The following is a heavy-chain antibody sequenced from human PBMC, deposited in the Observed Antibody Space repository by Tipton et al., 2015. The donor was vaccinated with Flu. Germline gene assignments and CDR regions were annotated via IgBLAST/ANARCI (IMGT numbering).Heavy chain of an antibody. J-gene: IGHJ2*01. Sequence: LRLSCTVSGGSVSSGSYYWNWIRQPPGKGLEWIGYIYYSGSTNYNPSLKSRVTISVDTSKNQFSLKLSSVTAADTAVYYCARDTVPWYFDLWGRGTLVTVSS. CDR2: IYYSGST. V-gene: IGHV4-61*01. CDR3: ARDTVPWYFDL. D-gene: IGHD2-2*01. CDR1: GGSVSSGSYY.